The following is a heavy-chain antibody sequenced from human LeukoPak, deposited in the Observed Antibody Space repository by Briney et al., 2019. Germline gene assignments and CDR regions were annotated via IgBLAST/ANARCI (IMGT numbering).Heavy chain of an antibody. D-gene: IGHD3-9*01. V-gene: IGHV3-23*01. J-gene: IGHJ4*02. CDR2: ISDSGGSK. CDR3: AKGRNGFDWLLPLDY. CDR1: GFTFSSYA. Sequence: GGSLRLSCAASGFTFSSYAMSWVRQAPGKGLEWVSAISDSGGSKYYADSVKGRFTISRDNSKNTLYLQMISLRAEDTAVYYCAKGRNGFDWLLPLDYWGQGTLVTVSS.